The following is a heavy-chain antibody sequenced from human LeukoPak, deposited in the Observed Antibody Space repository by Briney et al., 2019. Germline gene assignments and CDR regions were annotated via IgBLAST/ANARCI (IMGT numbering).Heavy chain of an antibody. CDR2: IYYSGST. V-gene: IGHV4-39*01. Sequence: SETLSLTCAVSGGSISSSSYYWDWIRQPPGKGLEWIASIYYSGSTYYNPSLKSRVTISVDTSKNQFSLKLSSVTAADTAVYYCAVVDIVATIVGYYFDYWGQGTLVTVSS. J-gene: IGHJ4*02. D-gene: IGHD5-12*01. CDR3: AVVDIVATIVGYYFDY. CDR1: GGSISSSSYY.